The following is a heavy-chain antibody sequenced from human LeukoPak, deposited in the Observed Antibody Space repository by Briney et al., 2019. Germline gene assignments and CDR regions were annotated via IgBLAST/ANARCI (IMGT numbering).Heavy chain of an antibody. J-gene: IGHJ4*02. CDR1: GFTFSDYY. D-gene: IGHD6-13*01. CDR3: ARGQPLYSSSWSPFFDY. CDR2: ISSSGSTI. V-gene: IGHV3-11*04. Sequence: GGSLRLSCAASGFTFSDYYMSWIRQAPGKGLEWVSYISSSGSTIYYADSVKGRFTISRDNAKNSLYLQMNSLRAEDTAVYYCARGQPLYSSSWSPFFDYWGQGTLVTVSS.